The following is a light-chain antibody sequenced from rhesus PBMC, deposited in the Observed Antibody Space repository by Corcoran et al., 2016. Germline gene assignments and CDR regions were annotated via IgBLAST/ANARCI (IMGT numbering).Light chain of an antibody. J-gene: IGKJ2*01. CDR1: QGISTW. V-gene: IGKV1-22*01. Sequence: DIQMTQSSSSLSASVGDTVTITCRPSQGISTWLAWYQQAPGKAPKLLIFGESSCQIGVPSRFSGSGSGTHFSFTISSLQSDDFAIYYCQQYSSRPFSFGQGTKVEI. CDR3: QQYSSRPFS. CDR2: GES.